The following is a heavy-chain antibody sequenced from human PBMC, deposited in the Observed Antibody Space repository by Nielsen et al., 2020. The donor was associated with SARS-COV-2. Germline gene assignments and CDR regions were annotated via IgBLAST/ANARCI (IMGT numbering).Heavy chain of an antibody. CDR1: GYTFTIYG. D-gene: IGHD1-7*01. Sequence: KVSCNASGYTFTIYGFSWVRQAPGQGLEWMGWISAYNGNTNYAQKLQGRVTMTTDTSTSTAYMELRSLRSDDTAVYYCARDDGLELPSAACDYWGQGTLVTVSS. CDR2: ISAYNGNT. V-gene: IGHV1-18*04. CDR3: ARDDGLELPSAACDY. J-gene: IGHJ4*02.